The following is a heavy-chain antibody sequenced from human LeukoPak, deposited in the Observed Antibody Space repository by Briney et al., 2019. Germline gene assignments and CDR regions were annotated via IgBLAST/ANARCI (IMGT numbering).Heavy chain of an antibody. CDR2: IYYSGST. Sequence: SETLSLTCTVSGGSISSGGYYWSWIRQHPGKGLEWIGYIYYSGSTYYNPSLKGRVTISVDTSKNQFSLKLSSVTAADTAVYYCARTGGDYRDTYYFDYWGQGTLVTVSS. V-gene: IGHV4-31*03. CDR1: GGSISSGGYY. CDR3: ARTGGDYRDTYYFDY. J-gene: IGHJ4*02. D-gene: IGHD4-11*01.